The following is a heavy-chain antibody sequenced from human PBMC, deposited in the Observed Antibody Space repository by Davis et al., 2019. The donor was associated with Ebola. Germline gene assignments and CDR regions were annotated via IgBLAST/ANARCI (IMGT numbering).Heavy chain of an antibody. CDR2: INHSGST. CDR1: GGSFSGYY. Sequence: SETLSLTCAVYGGSFSGYYWSWIRQPPGKGLEWIGEINHSGSTNYNPSLKSRVTISVDTSKNQFSLKLSSVTAADTAVYYCARGRVFLWFGTLDYWGQGTLVTVSS. CDR3: ARGRVFLWFGTLDY. D-gene: IGHD3-10*01. J-gene: IGHJ4*02. V-gene: IGHV4-34*01.